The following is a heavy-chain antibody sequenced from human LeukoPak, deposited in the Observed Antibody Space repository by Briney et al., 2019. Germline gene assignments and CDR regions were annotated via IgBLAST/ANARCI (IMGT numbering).Heavy chain of an antibody. V-gene: IGHV3-30*04. D-gene: IGHD4-23*01. J-gene: IGHJ6*02. CDR3: AKDLSHYGGNSLGYYGMDV. CDR2: ISYDGSNK. Sequence: PGGSLRLSCAASGFTFSSYAMHWVRQAPGKGLEWVAVISYDGSNKYYADSVKGRFTISRDNSKNTLYLQMNSLRAEDTAVYYCAKDLSHYGGNSLGYYGMDVWGRGTTVTVSS. CDR1: GFTFSSYA.